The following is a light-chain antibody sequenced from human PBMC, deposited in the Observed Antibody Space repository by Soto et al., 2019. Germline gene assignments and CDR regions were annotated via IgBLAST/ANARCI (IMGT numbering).Light chain of an antibody. J-gene: IGKJ1*01. CDR3: QQYNNWPRT. Sequence: EIVMTQSPATLSVSPGERATLSCRASQSVSSNLAWYQQKPGQAPRLLIYGASTKATGIPARFSGSGSGTEFTLTISSLQSEDFVVYYCQQYNNWPRTFGQGTKVKIK. CDR1: QSVSSN. CDR2: GAS. V-gene: IGKV3-15*01.